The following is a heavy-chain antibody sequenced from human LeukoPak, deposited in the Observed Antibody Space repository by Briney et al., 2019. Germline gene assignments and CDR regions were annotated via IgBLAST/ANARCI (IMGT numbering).Heavy chain of an antibody. CDR1: GGSISSGGYY. CDR2: IYYSGST. V-gene: IGHV4-31*03. CDR3: ARDTMVRGPSKGIDY. D-gene: IGHD3-10*01. J-gene: IGHJ4*02. Sequence: SETLSLTCTVSGGSISSGGYYWSWIRQHPGKGLEWIGYIYYSGSTYYNPSLKSRVTISVDTSKNQFSLKLSSVTAADTAVYYCARDTMVRGPSKGIDYWGQGTLVTVSS.